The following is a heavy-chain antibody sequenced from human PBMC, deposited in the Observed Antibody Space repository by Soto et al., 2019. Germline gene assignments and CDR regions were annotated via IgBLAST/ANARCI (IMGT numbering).Heavy chain of an antibody. V-gene: IGHV3-30-3*01. J-gene: IGHJ4*02. Sequence: GGSLRLSCAASGFTFSSYAMHWVRQAPGKGPEWVAVISYDGSNKYYADSVKGRFTISRDNSKNTLYLQMNSLRAEDTAVYYCAREDLGGVLRFLEWLHHGNYFDYWGQGTLVTVSS. CDR1: GFTFSSYA. CDR2: ISYDGSNK. D-gene: IGHD3-3*01. CDR3: AREDLGGVLRFLEWLHHGNYFDY.